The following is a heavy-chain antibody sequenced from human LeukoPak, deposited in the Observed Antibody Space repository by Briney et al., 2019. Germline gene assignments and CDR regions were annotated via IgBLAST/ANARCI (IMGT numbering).Heavy chain of an antibody. D-gene: IGHD1-26*01. CDR1: GNTFTNYG. J-gene: IGHJ4*02. CDR3: ARSGRGTYYYFDL. Sequence: ASVKVSCKASGNTFTNYGISWVRQAPGQGPEWMGWISGSNGNTNYAQKFQGRVSMTADTSTSTAYMELRSLRSDDTAVYYCARSGRGTYYYFDLWGQGTLVTVSS. V-gene: IGHV1-18*01. CDR2: ISGSNGNT.